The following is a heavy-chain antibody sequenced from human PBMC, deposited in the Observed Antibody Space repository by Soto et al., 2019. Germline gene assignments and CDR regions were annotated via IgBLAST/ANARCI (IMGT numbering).Heavy chain of an antibody. CDR3: ARTMVRRGATYYYYYNMDV. D-gene: IGHD3-10*01. V-gene: IGHV5-51*03. CDR2: IYPGDSDT. CDR1: GDSFTTYW. J-gene: IGHJ6*02. Sequence: EVQLVQSGAEVKRSGESLKISCKGSGDSFTTYWITWVRQMPGQGLEWMGIIYPGDSDTRYSPSFQGQVTISADKSISTAYLQWSSLMASDSAMYYCARTMVRRGATYYYYYNMDVWGQGTTVTVSS.